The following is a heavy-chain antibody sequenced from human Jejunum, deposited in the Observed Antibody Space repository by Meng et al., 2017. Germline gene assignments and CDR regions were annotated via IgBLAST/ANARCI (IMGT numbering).Heavy chain of an antibody. CDR3: ARWALTGPWYWLQS. Sequence: GESLKISCAASGFTFSSYWMVWVRQAPGKGLEWVASIKGDGSEKYYVDSVTGRFTISRDNAENSLYLQLNSLRAEDTAGSYCARWALTGPWYWLQSWGQGTMVTVSS. J-gene: IGHJ3*01. CDR1: GFTFSSYW. V-gene: IGHV3-7*01. D-gene: IGHD5-24*01. CDR2: IKGDGSEK.